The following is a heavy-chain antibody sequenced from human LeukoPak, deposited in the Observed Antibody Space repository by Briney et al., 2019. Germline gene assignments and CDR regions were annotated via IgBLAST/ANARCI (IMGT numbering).Heavy chain of an antibody. CDR1: GFTFSSYA. CDR2: ISGSGGST. Sequence: PGGSLRLSCAASGFTFSSYAMSWVRQAPGKGLEWVSAISGSGGSTYYADSVKGRFTISRDNSKNTLYLQMNSLRAEDTAVYYCARGRTIAVAGRVAWFDPWGQGTLVTVSS. V-gene: IGHV3-23*01. D-gene: IGHD6-19*01. J-gene: IGHJ5*02. CDR3: ARGRTIAVAGRVAWFDP.